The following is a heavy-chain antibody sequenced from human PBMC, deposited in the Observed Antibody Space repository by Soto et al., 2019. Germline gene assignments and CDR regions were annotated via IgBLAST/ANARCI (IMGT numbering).Heavy chain of an antibody. Sequence: QVQLVESGGDVVQPGRSLRLSCAASGFTFSSYGMHWVRQAPGKGLEWVAAIAYDGSNKYYGDSVEGRFTISRDTSKNPLYLQMNGLRTEDTAVYYCAKVVWHGSGSATFDYWGQGTLVTVSS. V-gene: IGHV3-30*18. CDR2: IAYDGSNK. D-gene: IGHD3-10*01. CDR3: AKVVWHGSGSATFDY. J-gene: IGHJ4*02. CDR1: GFTFSSYG.